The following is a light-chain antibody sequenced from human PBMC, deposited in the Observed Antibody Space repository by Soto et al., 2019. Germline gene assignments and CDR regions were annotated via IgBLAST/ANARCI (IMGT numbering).Light chain of an antibody. Sequence: DIVMTQSPDSLAVSLGERATINCKSSQSVLYSSNNKNYLAWYQQTPGQPPKLLIYWASTRESGVPDRFSGSGSGTDFTLTSSSLQAEDVAVYYCQQYYNTPYTFVQGSKLEI. CDR3: QQYYNTPYT. J-gene: IGKJ2*01. CDR2: WAS. CDR1: QSVLYSSNNKNY. V-gene: IGKV4-1*01.